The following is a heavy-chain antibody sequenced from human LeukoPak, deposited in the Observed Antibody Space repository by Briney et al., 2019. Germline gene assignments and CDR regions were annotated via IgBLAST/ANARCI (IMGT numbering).Heavy chain of an antibody. CDR2: IYTDGST. J-gene: IGHJ5*02. CDR1: GGSISSYY. Sequence: SETLSLTCTVSGGSISSYYWSWIRQPAGKGLEWIGRIYTDGSTNFHPSLKSRVTLSVDTSKNRFSLRLSSVTAADTAVYYCAREGTTDSSTWYMSWFDPWGQGTLVTVSS. D-gene: IGHD6-13*01. CDR3: AREGTTDSSTWYMSWFDP. V-gene: IGHV4-4*07.